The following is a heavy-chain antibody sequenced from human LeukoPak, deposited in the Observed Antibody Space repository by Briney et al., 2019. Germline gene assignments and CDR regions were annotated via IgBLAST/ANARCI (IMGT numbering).Heavy chain of an antibody. D-gene: IGHD5-24*01. CDR3: ARESSNGYNSDTFDI. V-gene: IGHV3-13*01. Sequence: QTGGSLRLSCAASGFTFSTYDMHWVRQPTGKGLEWVSAIGTAGDTYYPGSVKGRFTISRENAKNSLYLQMNSLRAGDTAVYYCARESSNGYNSDTFDIWGQGTMVTVSS. J-gene: IGHJ3*02. CDR2: IGTAGDT. CDR1: GFTFSTYD.